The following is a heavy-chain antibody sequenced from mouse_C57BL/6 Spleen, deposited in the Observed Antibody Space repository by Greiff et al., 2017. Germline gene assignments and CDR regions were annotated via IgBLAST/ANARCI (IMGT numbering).Heavy chain of an antibody. CDR1: GYTFTSYW. J-gene: IGHJ1*03. Sequence: QVQLQQSGAELVRPGTSVKLSCKASGYTFTSYWMHWVKQRPGQGLEWIGVIDPSDSYTNYNQKFKGKATLTVDTSSSTAYMQLSSLTSEDSAVYYCARWEAGTQYFDVWGTGTTVTVSS. V-gene: IGHV1-59*01. CDR3: ARWEAGTQYFDV. D-gene: IGHD4-1*01. CDR2: IDPSDSYT.